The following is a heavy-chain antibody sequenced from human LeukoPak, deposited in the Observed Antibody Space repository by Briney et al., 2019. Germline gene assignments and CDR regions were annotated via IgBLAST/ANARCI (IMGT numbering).Heavy chain of an antibody. CDR1: GYTFTSYD. J-gene: IGHJ5*02. CDR3: ARVGSSGWLYWFDP. D-gene: IGHD6-19*01. CDR2: MNPNSGNT. V-gene: IGHV1-8*03. Sequence: ASVKVSCKASGYTFTSYDINWVRQATGQGLEWRGWMNPNSGNTGYARKFQGRVTITRNTSISTAYMELSSLRSEDTAVYYCARVGSSGWLYWFDPWGQGTLVTVSS.